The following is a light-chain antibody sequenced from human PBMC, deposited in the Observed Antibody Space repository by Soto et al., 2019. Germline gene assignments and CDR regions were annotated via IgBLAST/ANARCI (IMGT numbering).Light chain of an antibody. CDR2: DAS. CDR1: QTISTW. Sequence: DIQVTQSPPTLSASVGDRVTITCRASQTISTWMAWYQQKPGKAPKLLIYDASNLESGVPSRFSGSGSGTEFTLTISSLQPEDFAVYYCQQYENYWTFGQGTKVDIK. CDR3: QQYENYWT. V-gene: IGKV1-5*01. J-gene: IGKJ1*01.